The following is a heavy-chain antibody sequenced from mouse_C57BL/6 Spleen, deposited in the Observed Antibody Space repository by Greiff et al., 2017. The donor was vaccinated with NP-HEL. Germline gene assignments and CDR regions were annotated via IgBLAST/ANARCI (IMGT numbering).Heavy chain of an antibody. J-gene: IGHJ4*01. D-gene: IGHD1-1*01. CDR2: IYPGSGST. V-gene: IGHV1-55*01. CDR3: ARSRGSSYRGYAMDY. Sequence: VQLQQPGAELVKPGASVKMSCKASGYTFTSYWITWVKQRPGQGLEWIGDIYPGSGSTNYNEKFKSKATLTVDTSSSTAYMQLSSLTSEDSAVYYCARSRGSSYRGYAMDYWGQGTSVTVSS. CDR1: GYTFTSYW.